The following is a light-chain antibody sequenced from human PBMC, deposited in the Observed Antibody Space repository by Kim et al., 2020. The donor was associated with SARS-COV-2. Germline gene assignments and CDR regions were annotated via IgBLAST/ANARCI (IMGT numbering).Light chain of an antibody. CDR2: GGS. CDR3: QQSYRTPWT. V-gene: IGKV1-39*01. Sequence: ASVGDRVTITCRASQSIYSFLNCYQQKPGKVPILLIYGGSSLQSGVPSRFSGSGAGTDFTLTISSLQPEDFATYYCQQSYRTPWTFGEGTKVDIK. CDR1: QSIYSF. J-gene: IGKJ1*01.